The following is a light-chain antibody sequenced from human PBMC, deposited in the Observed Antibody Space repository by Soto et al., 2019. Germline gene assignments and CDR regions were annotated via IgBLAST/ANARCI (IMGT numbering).Light chain of an antibody. CDR2: GAS. J-gene: IGKJ1*01. CDR3: QQYNTWST. Sequence: EIVMTQSPATLSVSPGERATLSCRASQSVTSNLAWYQQKPGQAPRLLIYGASTRATGTPARFSGSGSGTEFTLTISSLQSEDFAVYYCQQYNTWSTFGQGTKVDIK. CDR1: QSVTSN. V-gene: IGKV3-15*01.